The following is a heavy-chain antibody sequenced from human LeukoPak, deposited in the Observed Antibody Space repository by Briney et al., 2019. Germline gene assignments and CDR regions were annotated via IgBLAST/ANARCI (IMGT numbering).Heavy chain of an antibody. D-gene: IGHD3-10*01. CDR1: GLTFYTYA. CDR3: AKNRPAVRGDDRP. CDR2: ISGSGSNT. V-gene: IGHV3-23*01. J-gene: IGHJ4*02. Sequence: GGSLRLSCAVSGLTFYTYAMSWVRQAPGKGLEWVSAISGSGSNTYYADSVKGRFTISRDNSKNTVYLQMNSLRAEDTAVYYCAKNRPAVRGDDRPWGQGSLVTVSS.